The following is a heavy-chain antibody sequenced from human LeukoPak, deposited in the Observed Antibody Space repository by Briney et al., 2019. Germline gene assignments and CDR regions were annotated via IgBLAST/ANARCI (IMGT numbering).Heavy chain of an antibody. V-gene: IGHV4-4*07. D-gene: IGHD6-6*01. Sequence: PSETPSLTCTVSGGSISTYYWSWIRQPAGKGLEWIGRIYTSGSTNYNPSLKSRVTMSVDTSKNQFSLKLSSVTAADTAVYYCARDKEGYSSSSPGSIKYYYYYYMDVWGKGTTVTVSS. CDR2: IYTSGST. CDR1: GGSISTYY. CDR3: ARDKEGYSSSSPGSIKYYYYYYMDV. J-gene: IGHJ6*03.